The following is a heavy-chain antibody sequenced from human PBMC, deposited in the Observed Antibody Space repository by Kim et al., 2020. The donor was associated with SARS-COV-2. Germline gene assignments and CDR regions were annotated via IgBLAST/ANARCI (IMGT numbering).Heavy chain of an antibody. CDR2: INPSGGST. CDR3: ARGGGLNIVVVVAANYYYGMDV. Sequence: ASVKVSCKASGYTFTSYYMHWVRQAPGQGLEWMGIINPSGGSTSYAQKFQGRVTMTRDTSTSTVYMELSSLRSEDTAVYYCARGGGLNIVVVVAANYYYGMDVWGQGTTVTVSS. J-gene: IGHJ6*02. V-gene: IGHV1-46*01. D-gene: IGHD2-15*01. CDR1: GYTFTSYY.